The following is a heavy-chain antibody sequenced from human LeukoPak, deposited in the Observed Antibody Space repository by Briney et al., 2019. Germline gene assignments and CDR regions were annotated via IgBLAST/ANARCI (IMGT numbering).Heavy chain of an antibody. J-gene: IGHJ3*02. V-gene: IGHV3-33*01. CDR2: IWYDGSNK. CDR3: AREGIAAAARDAFDI. D-gene: IGHD6-25*01. Sequence: PGRSLRLSCAASGFNFSSYGMHWVRQAPGKGLEWVADIWYDGSNKYYADSVKGRFTISRDNSKNTLYLQMNSLRAEDTAVYYCAREGIAAAARDAFDIWGQGTMVTVSS. CDR1: GFNFSSYG.